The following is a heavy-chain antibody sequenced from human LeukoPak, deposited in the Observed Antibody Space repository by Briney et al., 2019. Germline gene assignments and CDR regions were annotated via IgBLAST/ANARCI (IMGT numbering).Heavy chain of an antibody. CDR1: GGPPSSDV. J-gene: IGHJ1*01. V-gene: IGHV1-69*13. CDR2: IFPMFGAA. Sequence: SVTVSCMPSGGPPSSDVIIWVRQAPGQGLEWMGGIFPMFGAADYAQNFQGRVTITADAFTTTAYMELRSLRSEDTAVYYCARDRGRVTRPPAYFQHWGQGTLITVFS. D-gene: IGHD2-21*02. CDR3: ARDRGRVTRPPAYFQH.